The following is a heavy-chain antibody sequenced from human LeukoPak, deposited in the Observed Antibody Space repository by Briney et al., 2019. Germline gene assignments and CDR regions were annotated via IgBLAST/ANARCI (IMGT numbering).Heavy chain of an antibody. V-gene: IGHV4-59*01. Sequence: SETMSLTCTVSGRSLSSYYWSWNRQPPGKGREWIGYIYYSGSTNYNPPLKSRVTISVDTYENQPSLKLSSVTAADTAVYYCARGIVVPAARFDPWGQGTLLTVSS. J-gene: IGHJ5*02. CDR1: GRSLSSYY. CDR3: ARGIVVPAARFDP. CDR2: IYYSGST. D-gene: IGHD2-2*01.